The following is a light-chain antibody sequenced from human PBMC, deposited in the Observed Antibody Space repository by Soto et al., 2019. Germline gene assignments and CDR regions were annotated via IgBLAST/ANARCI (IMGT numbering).Light chain of an antibody. Sequence: DIQMTQSPSSLSASVGGRISITCRASQSVSSYLNWYQQKPGKAPRLLIYAASHLQTGVPSRFRGTGSATHFTLTISSLQPEDFATYYCQQSYRAATFGQGTRLEIK. CDR3: QQSYRAAT. V-gene: IGKV1-39*01. CDR1: QSVSSY. CDR2: AAS. J-gene: IGKJ5*01.